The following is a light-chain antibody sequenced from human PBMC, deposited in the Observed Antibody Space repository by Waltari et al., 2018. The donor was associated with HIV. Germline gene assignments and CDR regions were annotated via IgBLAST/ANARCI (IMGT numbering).Light chain of an antibody. CDR1: SLRSYY. CDR3: YSRDASGSHGA. Sequence: SSELTQDPAVSVALGQTVRITCQGDSLRSYYASWYQQKPGQAPKLVIFRKDSRPSGIPDRFSASSSRNSATLTITGAQAEDEADYYCYSRDASGSHGAFGPGTKVTIL. V-gene: IGLV3-19*01. CDR2: RKD. J-gene: IGLJ1*01.